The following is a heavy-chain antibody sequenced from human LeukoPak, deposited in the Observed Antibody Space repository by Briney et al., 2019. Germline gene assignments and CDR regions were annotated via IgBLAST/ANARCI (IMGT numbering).Heavy chain of an antibody. CDR1: GFTFSSYE. V-gene: IGHV3-48*03. D-gene: IGHD6-19*01. J-gene: IGHJ4*02. CDR2: ISSSGNTI. CDR3: ARKGSSGWYMDYFDH. Sequence: GGSLRLSCAASGFTFSSYEMNWVRQAPGKGLDWVSYISSSGNTIYYADSLKGRFTISRDNAKNSLYLQMNSLRAEDTAVYYCARKGSSGWYMDYFDHWGQGALVTVSS.